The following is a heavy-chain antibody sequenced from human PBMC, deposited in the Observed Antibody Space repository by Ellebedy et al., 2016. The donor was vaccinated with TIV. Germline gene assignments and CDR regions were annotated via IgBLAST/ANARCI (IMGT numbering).Heavy chain of an antibody. J-gene: IGHJ5*02. Sequence: AASVKVSCKASGGTFSSYAISWVRQAPGQGLEWMGGIIPIFGTANYAQKFQGRVTMTTDTSTSTAYMELRSLRSDDTAVYYCARDQPHLLWFGEFYNWFDPWGQGTLVTVSS. CDR3: ARDQPHLLWFGEFYNWFDP. CDR1: GGTFSSYA. CDR2: IIPIFGTA. V-gene: IGHV1-69*05. D-gene: IGHD3-10*01.